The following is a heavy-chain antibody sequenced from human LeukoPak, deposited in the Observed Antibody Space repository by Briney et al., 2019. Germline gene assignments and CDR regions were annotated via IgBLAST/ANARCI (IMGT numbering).Heavy chain of an antibody. Sequence: GGSLRLSCVASGFTFYNYAMNWVRQAPGRGLEWASSTAGSGISKDYADSVKGRFTISKDKSKNTLYLQMDNLRAEDTGVYFCARLPTFYYDSSGYHYDYWGQGTLVTVSS. V-gene: IGHV3-23*01. CDR2: TAGSGISK. D-gene: IGHD3-22*01. CDR3: ARLPTFYYDSSGYHYDY. CDR1: GFTFYNYA. J-gene: IGHJ4*02.